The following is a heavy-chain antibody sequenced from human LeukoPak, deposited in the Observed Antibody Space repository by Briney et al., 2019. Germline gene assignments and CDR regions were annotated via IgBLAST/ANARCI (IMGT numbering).Heavy chain of an antibody. J-gene: IGHJ6*02. CDR1: GYTFTSYG. V-gene: IGHV1-18*01. CDR3: ARAYHYDFWSGYPDYYYYGMDV. D-gene: IGHD3-3*01. Sequence: GASVKVSCKASGYTFTSYGISWMRQAPGQGLEWMGWISAYNGNTNYAQKLQGRVTITTDTSTSTAYMELRSLRSDDTAVYYCARAYHYDFWSGYPDYYYYGMDVWGQGTTVTVSS. CDR2: ISAYNGNT.